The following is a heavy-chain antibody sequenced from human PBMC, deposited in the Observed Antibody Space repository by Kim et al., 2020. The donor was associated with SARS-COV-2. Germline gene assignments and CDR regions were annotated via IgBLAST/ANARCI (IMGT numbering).Heavy chain of an antibody. CDR1: GFTFSSYW. Sequence: GGSLRLSCAASGFTFSSYWMHWVRQAPGKGLVWVSRINSDGSSTSYADSVKGRFTISRDNAKNTLYLQMYSLRAEDTAVYYCARDTGYVFPDYWGQGTLVTVSS. J-gene: IGHJ4*02. CDR2: INSDGSST. V-gene: IGHV3-74*01. CDR3: ARDTGYVFPDY. D-gene: IGHD5-12*01.